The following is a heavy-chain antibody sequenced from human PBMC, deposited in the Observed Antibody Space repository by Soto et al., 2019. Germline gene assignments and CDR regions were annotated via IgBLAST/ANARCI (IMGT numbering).Heavy chain of an antibody. Sequence: EVQLVEPGGDLVQTGGSLRLSCAASGFTFSSYWIHWVRQAPGKGLVWVSRIKYDGSTTNYADSVKGRFTISRDNAKNTVYLQMNSLRAEDTALYYCARGIQYKYGMDVWGQGTTVTVSS. J-gene: IGHJ6*02. CDR3: ARGIQYKYGMDV. CDR2: IKYDGSTT. CDR1: GFTFSSYW. V-gene: IGHV3-74*01. D-gene: IGHD5-18*01.